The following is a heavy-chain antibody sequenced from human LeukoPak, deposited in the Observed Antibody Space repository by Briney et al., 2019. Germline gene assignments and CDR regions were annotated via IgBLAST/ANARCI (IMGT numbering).Heavy chain of an antibody. V-gene: IGHV1-2*02. CDR3: AREDNRSLRWVVGL. Sequence: GASVKVSCKAARHTLKAFFLHWVRQVPGQGLEWMGWINPNSGGAHSAEKFQGRVTFTRDTSISTVYMELNGLTSDDTAGYYCAREDNRSLRWVVGLGGQGALVTVSS. D-gene: IGHD2-21*01. J-gene: IGHJ4*02. CDR1: RHTLKAFF. CDR2: INPNSGGA.